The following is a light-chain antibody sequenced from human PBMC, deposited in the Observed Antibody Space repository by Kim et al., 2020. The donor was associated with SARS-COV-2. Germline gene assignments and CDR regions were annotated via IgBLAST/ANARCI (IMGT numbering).Light chain of an antibody. CDR3: HQGYSPPLT. J-gene: IGKJ4*02. V-gene: IGKV1-39*01. CDR2: AAS. Sequence: ASVGDRVTSTCRASQSITTYLNWYQQKPWKAPKLLIYAASSLQSGVPSRFSGSGSGTDFTLTISSLQPEDFATYYCHQGYSPPLTFGGGTKVDIK. CDR1: QSITTY.